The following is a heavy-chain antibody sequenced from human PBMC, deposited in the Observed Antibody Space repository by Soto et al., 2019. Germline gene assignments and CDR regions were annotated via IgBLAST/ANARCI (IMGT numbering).Heavy chain of an antibody. CDR2: IIPIFGTA. Sequence: QVQLVQSGAEVKKPGSSVKVSCKASGGTFSSYAISWVRQAPGQGLEWMGGIIPIFGTANYAQKFQGRVTITADESTSTAYMELSSLRSEDTAVYYCARTEDIVVVPAGHYYYGMDVWGQGTTVTFSS. CDR1: GGTFSSYA. V-gene: IGHV1-69*01. D-gene: IGHD2-2*01. J-gene: IGHJ6*02. CDR3: ARTEDIVVVPAGHYYYGMDV.